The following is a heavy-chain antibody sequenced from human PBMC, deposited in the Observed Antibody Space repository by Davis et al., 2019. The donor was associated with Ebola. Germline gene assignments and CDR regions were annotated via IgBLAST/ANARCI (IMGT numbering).Heavy chain of an antibody. V-gene: IGHV3-30*02. CDR2: IRYDGSVK. Sequence: GESLKISCVASVITFRTYGMHWVRQAPGKGLEWVAFIRYDGSVKYYADSLKDRITISRDNSKNTLFLQMNRLKDEDTAIYHCVKDLVTFGDGRYYHGLDVWGQGTTVTVSS. D-gene: IGHD3-10*01. CDR3: VKDLVTFGDGRYYHGLDV. J-gene: IGHJ6*02. CDR1: VITFRTYG.